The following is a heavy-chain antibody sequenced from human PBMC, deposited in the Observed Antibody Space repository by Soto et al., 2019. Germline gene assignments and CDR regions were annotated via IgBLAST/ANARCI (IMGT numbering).Heavy chain of an antibody. CDR2: ISAYNGNT. CDR3: ASFSIAAADPYGMDV. V-gene: IGHV1-18*01. D-gene: IGHD6-13*01. Sequence: QVQLVQSGAEVKKPGASVKVSCKASGYTFTSYGISWVRQAPGQGLEWMGWISAYNGNTNYAQKLQGRVTMTTDTSTSPAYMELRSLRSDDTAVYYCASFSIAAADPYGMDVWGQGTTVTVSS. CDR1: GYTFTSYG. J-gene: IGHJ6*02.